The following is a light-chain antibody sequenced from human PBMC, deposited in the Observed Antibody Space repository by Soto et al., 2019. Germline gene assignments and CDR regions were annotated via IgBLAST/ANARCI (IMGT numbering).Light chain of an antibody. Sequence: EIVMTQSPATVSLSPGERATLSCRASPGVSNTLAWYQQRPGQAPRLLIYGASIRAPGIPARFSGGGSGTEFTLTITSLQSEDFAVYYCQQSENWPYTFGQGTKLEIK. J-gene: IGKJ2*01. CDR2: GAS. CDR1: PGVSNT. CDR3: QQSENWPYT. V-gene: IGKV3-15*01.